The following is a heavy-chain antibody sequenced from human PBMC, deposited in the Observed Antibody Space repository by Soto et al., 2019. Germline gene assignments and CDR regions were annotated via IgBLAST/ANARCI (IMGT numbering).Heavy chain of an antibody. Sequence: EVLLVESGGGLVQPGGSMRLSRAASGFTFSGYWMSWVRQAPGKGLEWVANIRYDESEQHYVDSVEGRFTISRDNAKNSLFLQMHSLRAEDTAVYFCGRVFGAYNFVDWWGQGTLVTVSS. CDR3: GRVFGAYNFVDW. CDR1: GFTFSGYW. J-gene: IGHJ4*02. V-gene: IGHV3-7*01. D-gene: IGHD3-3*01. CDR2: IRYDESEQ.